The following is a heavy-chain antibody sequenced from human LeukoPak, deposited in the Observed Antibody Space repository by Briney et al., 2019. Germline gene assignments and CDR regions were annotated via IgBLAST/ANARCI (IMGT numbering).Heavy chain of an antibody. J-gene: IGHJ4*02. CDR1: GYSFTSGHY. CDR3: ARYGPAQMVDFDY. CDR2: IYHTGSA. V-gene: IGHV4-38-2*01. Sequence: SETLSLTCSVSGYSFTSGHYWGWIRQPPGKGLEWIANIYHTGSAHYNPSLKSRVTISVDTSKNQFSLKLSSVTAADTAVYYCARYGPAQMVDFDYWGQGTLVTVSS. D-gene: IGHD3-10*01.